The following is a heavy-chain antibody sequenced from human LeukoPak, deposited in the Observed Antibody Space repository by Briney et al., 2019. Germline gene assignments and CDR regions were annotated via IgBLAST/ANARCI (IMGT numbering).Heavy chain of an antibody. CDR3: ARLDCSGGSCQPFDY. CDR2: IYYSGST. D-gene: IGHD2-15*01. V-gene: IGHV4-59*08. Sequence: SVTLSLTCTVSGGSISSYYWSWIRQPPGKGLEWIGYIYYSGSTNYNPSLKSRVTISVDTSKNQFSLKLSSVTAADTAVYYCARLDCSGGSCQPFDYWGQGTLVTVSS. J-gene: IGHJ4*02. CDR1: GGSISSYY.